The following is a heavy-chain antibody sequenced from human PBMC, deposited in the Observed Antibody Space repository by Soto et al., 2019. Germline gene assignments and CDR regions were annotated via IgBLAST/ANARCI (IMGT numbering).Heavy chain of an antibody. D-gene: IGHD6-13*01. CDR2: IIPIFGTA. J-gene: IGHJ4*02. CDR3: ARDSIAAAGTPFDY. CDR1: GGSFSRYA. V-gene: IGHV1-69*01. Sequence: SGNASCKAPGGSFSRYAISWVREAPGQGLEWMGGIIPIFGTANYAQKFQGRVTITADESTSTAYMELSSLRSEDTAVYYCARDSIAAAGTPFDYWGQGTLVTVSS.